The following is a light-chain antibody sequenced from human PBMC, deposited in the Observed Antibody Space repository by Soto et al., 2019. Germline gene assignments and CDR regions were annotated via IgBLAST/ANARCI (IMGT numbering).Light chain of an antibody. Sequence: ENVLTQSPNALSLSPGERATLSCRASQSLSSSYLAWYQQKPGQAPRLLIYGASSRATGIPDRFSGSGSGTDFTLTISSLEPEDFAVYYCQQRSNWLVTFGQGRLLEVK. J-gene: IGKJ5*01. CDR3: QQRSNWLVT. CDR1: QSLSSSY. CDR2: GAS. V-gene: IGKV3D-20*02.